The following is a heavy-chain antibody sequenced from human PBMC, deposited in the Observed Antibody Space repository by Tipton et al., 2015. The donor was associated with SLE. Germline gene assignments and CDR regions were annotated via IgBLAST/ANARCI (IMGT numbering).Heavy chain of an antibody. CDR3: ARHFSGSYSFDY. D-gene: IGHD1-26*01. CDR2: IHSSGST. CDR1: GGSISSYY. V-gene: IGHV4-4*07. J-gene: IGHJ4*02. Sequence: TLSLTCTVFGGSISSYYWSWFRQPAGKGLEWIGQIHSSGSTSYNPSLKSRVSISVDMSKNQVSLKLSSVTAADTALYYCARHFSGSYSFDYWGQGKLVTVSS.